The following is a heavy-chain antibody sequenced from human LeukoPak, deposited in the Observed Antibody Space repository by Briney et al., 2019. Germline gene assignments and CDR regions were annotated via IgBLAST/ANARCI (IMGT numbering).Heavy chain of an antibody. CDR3: AREGTVGATTYFQH. CDR1: GGTFSSYA. V-gene: IGHV1-69*04. J-gene: IGHJ1*01. Sequence: GSSVKVSCKASGGTFSSYAISWVRQAPGQGLEWMGRIIPILSIANYAQKFQGRVTITADKSTSTAYMELSSLRSEDTAVYYCAREGTVGATTYFQHWGQGTLVTVSS. CDR2: IIPILSIA. D-gene: IGHD1-26*01.